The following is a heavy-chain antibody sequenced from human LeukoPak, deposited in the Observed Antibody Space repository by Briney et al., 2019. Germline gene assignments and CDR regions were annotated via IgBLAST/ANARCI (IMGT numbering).Heavy chain of an antibody. CDR1: GGSISSGGYY. CDR3: ARDKWREKSAFDI. D-gene: IGHD5-12*01. Sequence: PSETLSLTCTVSGGSISSGGYYWGWIRQPPGKGLEWIGSIYYSGSTYYNPSLKSRVTISVDTSKNQFSLKLSSVTAADTAVYYCARDKWREKSAFDIWGQGTMVTVSS. V-gene: IGHV4-39*07. J-gene: IGHJ3*02. CDR2: IYYSGST.